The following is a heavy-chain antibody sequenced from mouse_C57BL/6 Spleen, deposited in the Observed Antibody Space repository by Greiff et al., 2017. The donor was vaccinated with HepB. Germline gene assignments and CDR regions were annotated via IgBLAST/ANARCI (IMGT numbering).Heavy chain of an antibody. D-gene: IGHD3-2*02. CDR3: ARGGSSGYNFDY. J-gene: IGHJ2*01. CDR1: GFTFSSYA. CDR2: ISDGGSYT. Sequence: DVQLVESGGGLVKPGGSLKLSCAASGFTFSSYAMSWVRQTPEKRLEWVATISDGGSYTYYPDNVKGRFTISRDNAKNNLYLQMSHLKSEDTAMYYCARGGSSGYNFDYWGQGTTLTVSS. V-gene: IGHV5-4*01.